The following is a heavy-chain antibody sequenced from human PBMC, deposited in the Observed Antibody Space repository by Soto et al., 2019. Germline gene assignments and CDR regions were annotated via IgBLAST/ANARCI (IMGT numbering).Heavy chain of an antibody. J-gene: IGHJ4*02. Sequence: ASVKVSCKASGGTFSSYAISWVRQAPGQGLEWMGGIIPIFGTANYAQKFQGRVTITADESTSTAYMELSSLRSEDMAVYYCAREGYGDYLFHYWGQGTLVTVSS. CDR2: IIPIFGTA. CDR3: AREGYGDYLFHY. CDR1: GGTFSSYA. V-gene: IGHV1-69*13. D-gene: IGHD4-17*01.